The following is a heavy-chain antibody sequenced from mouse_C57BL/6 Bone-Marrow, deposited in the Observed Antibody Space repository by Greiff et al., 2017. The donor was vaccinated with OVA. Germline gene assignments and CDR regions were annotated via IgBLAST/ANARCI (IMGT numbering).Heavy chain of an antibody. CDR2: ISYDGSN. J-gene: IGHJ1*03. V-gene: IGHV3-6*01. Sequence: EVKLQESGPGLVKPSQSLSLTCSVTGYSITSGYYWNWIRQFPGNKLEWMGYISYDGSNNYNPSLKNRISITRDTSKNQFFLKLNSVTTEDTATYYCARDTTVVAKDWYFDVWGTGTTVTVSS. D-gene: IGHD1-1*01. CDR3: ARDTTVVAKDWYFDV. CDR1: GYSITSGYY.